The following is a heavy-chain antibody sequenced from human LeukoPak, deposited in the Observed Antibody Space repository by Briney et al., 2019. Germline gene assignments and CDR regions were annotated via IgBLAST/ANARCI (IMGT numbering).Heavy chain of an antibody. CDR1: GGSVSSGSFY. V-gene: IGHV4-61*01. CDR2: IYYTGST. J-gene: IGHJ3*02. CDR3: ARGYCSGGTCYNTGAFDI. Sequence: SETLSLTCAVSGGSVSSGSFYWSWIRQPPGKGLEYIGFIYYTGSTYYNPSLKSRVTISVDRSKNQFSLKLSSVTAADTAVYYCARGYCSGGTCYNTGAFDIWGQGTMVTVSS. D-gene: IGHD2-15*01.